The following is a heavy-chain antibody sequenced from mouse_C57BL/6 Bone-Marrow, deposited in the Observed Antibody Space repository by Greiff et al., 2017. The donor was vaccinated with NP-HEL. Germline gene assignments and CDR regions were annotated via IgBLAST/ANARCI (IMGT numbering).Heavy chain of an antibody. CDR1: GFTFSSYG. Sequence: EVNVVESGGDLVKPGGSLKLSCAASGFTFSSYGMSWVRQTPDKRLEWVATISSGGSYTYYPDSVKGRFTISRDNAKNTLYLQMSSLKSEDTAMYYCARVYWYFDVWGTGTTVTVSS. J-gene: IGHJ1*03. CDR2: ISSGGSYT. V-gene: IGHV5-6*01. CDR3: ARVYWYFDV.